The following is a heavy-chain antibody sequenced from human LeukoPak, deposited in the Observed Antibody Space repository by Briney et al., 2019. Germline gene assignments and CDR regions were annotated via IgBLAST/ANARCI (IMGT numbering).Heavy chain of an antibody. J-gene: IGHJ4*02. V-gene: IGHV3-74*01. CDR1: GFRFSSHW. CDR3: AVSPTSKVGY. Sequence: GGSLRLSCAASGFRFSSHWMHWVRQAPGKGLVWVSRISSGGSTIDYADSVKGRFTISRDNAKNTLYLQMNSVRAEDTAVYYCAVSPTSKVGYWGQGTLVTVSS. CDR2: ISSGGSTI.